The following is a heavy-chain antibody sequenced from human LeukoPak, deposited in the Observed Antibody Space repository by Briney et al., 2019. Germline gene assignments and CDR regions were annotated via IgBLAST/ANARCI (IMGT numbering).Heavy chain of an antibody. CDR3: ARVARYYYYMDV. J-gene: IGHJ6*03. CDR1: GFIFSSYS. Sequence: GGSLRLSCAASGFIFSSYSMNWVRQAPGKGLEWVSYISSSSGTTYYADSVKGRFTISRDNAKNSLYLQMNSLRAEDTAVYYCARVARYYYYMDVWGKGTTVTVSS. CDR2: ISSSSGTT. V-gene: IGHV3-48*01.